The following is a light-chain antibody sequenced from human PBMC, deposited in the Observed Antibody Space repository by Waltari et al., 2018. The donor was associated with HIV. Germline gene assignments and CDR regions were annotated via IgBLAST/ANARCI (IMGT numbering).Light chain of an antibody. J-gene: IGLJ1*01. CDR3: SSYTRSRILV. CDR1: SSNIGAGYD. Sequence: QSVLTQPPSVSGAPGQRVTISCTGSSSNIGAGYDVHWYQQLPGTAPKLLIYGNSNRPSGVSNRFSGSKSGTTASLIISGLQAEDEADYYCSSYTRSRILVFGSGTKVTVL. V-gene: IGLV1-40*01. CDR2: GNS.